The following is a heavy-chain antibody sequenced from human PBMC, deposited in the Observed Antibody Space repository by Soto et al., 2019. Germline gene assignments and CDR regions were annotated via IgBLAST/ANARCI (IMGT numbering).Heavy chain of an antibody. CDR2: IRSKANSYAT. CDR3: TTLRRHLPYSGSYYFDY. D-gene: IGHD1-26*01. Sequence: GGSLRLSCAASGFTFSGSAMHWVRQASGKGLEWVGRIRSKANSYATAYAASVKGRFTISRDDSKNTAYLQMNSLKTEDTAVYYCTTLRRHLPYSGSYYFDYWGQGTLVTVSS. J-gene: IGHJ4*02. V-gene: IGHV3-73*01. CDR1: GFTFSGSA.